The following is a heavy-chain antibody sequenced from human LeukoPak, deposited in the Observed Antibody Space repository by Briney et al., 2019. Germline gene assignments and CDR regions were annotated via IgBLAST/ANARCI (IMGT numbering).Heavy chain of an antibody. D-gene: IGHD3-10*01. J-gene: IGHJ6*02. Sequence: GGSLRLSCAVSGFTFSDCAMSWVRQVPGKGLEWVSAISASAVSTYYADYVKGRFTISRDNSKNTLYLQMNSLRAEDTAVYYCAKEATMVRGLNYYYYGMDVWGQGTTVTVPS. CDR3: AKEATMVRGLNYYYYGMDV. CDR2: ISASAVST. CDR1: GFTFSDCA. V-gene: IGHV3-23*01.